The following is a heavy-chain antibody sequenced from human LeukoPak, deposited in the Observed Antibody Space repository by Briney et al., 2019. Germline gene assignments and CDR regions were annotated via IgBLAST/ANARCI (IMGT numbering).Heavy chain of an antibody. V-gene: IGHV3-66*01. Sequence: GGSLRLSCAASGFTVSSNYMSWVRQAPGKGLEWVSVIYSGGSTYYADSVKGRFTISRDNSKNTLYLQMNSLIAEDTAVYYCARGISYLYSSGWYYDYWGQGTLVTVSS. D-gene: IGHD6-19*01. CDR3: ARGISYLYSSGWYYDY. CDR1: GFTVSSNY. CDR2: IYSGGST. J-gene: IGHJ4*02.